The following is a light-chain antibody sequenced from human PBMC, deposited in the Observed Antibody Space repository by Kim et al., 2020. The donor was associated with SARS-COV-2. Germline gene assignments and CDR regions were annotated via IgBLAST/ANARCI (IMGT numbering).Light chain of an antibody. CDR2: GSS. J-gene: IGKJ2*01. CDR3: HQYNHWPPGT. V-gene: IGKV3-15*01. CDR1: QSVSSN. Sequence: DIVIPPSPATLSVSPGERATLSCRASQSVSSNLAWYQHKPGQAPRLLIYGSSTRATGIPARFSGSGSGTEFTLTISSLQSEDFAVYYCHQYNHWPPGTFGQGTKLEIK.